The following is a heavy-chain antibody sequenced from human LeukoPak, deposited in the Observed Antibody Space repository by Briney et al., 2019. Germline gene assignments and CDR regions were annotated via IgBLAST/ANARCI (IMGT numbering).Heavy chain of an antibody. D-gene: IGHD5-24*01. J-gene: IGHJ4*02. CDR3: ARMGGDGSYFDY. CDR1: GYTFTGYY. CDR2: INPNSGGT. V-gene: IGHV1-2*02. Sequence: ASVKVSCKASGYTFTGYYMHWVRQAPGQGLEWMGWINPNSGGTNYAQKFQGRVTMTRDTSISTAYMELSRLRSDDTGVYYCARMGGDGSYFDYWGQGTLVTVSS.